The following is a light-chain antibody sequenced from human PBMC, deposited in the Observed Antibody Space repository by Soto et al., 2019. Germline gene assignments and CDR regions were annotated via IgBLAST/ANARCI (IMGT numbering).Light chain of an antibody. CDR2: LGS. Sequence: DIVMTQSPLSLPVTPGEPASISCRSSQSLLHSNGYNYLDWYLQKPGQSPQLLIYLGSNRASGVPDRFSGSGSGTHFTLKISRVEAEDVGVYYCMQALQSPWTVGRGTKVEIK. CDR3: MQALQSPWT. V-gene: IGKV2-28*01. CDR1: QSLLHSNGYNY. J-gene: IGKJ1*01.